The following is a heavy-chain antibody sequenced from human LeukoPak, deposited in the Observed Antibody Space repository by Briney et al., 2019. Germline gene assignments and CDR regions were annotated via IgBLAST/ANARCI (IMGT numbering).Heavy chain of an antibody. CDR1: GFTFSPHA. V-gene: IGHV3-30-3*01. Sequence: QPGGSLRLSCAASGFTFSPHAMHWVRQAPGKGLKWVAVISSDGSDKYYADSVQGRFTISRDNAKNSLYLQMNSLRADDTALYYCARSRGDFWGQGTLVTVSS. CDR3: ARSRGDF. J-gene: IGHJ4*01. CDR2: ISSDGSDK.